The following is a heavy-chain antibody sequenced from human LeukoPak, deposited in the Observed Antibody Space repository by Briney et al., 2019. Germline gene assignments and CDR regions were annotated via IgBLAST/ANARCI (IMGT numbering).Heavy chain of an antibody. CDR3: AHYGDYRFMYYFDY. Sequence: SGPTLVKPIQTLTLTCSFSGFSLTTSGVGVGWIRQSPGKALEWLALIYWNNDNRYSPSLKTRLTITKDTSKNQVVLTMTEMDPVDTATYYCAHYGDYRFMYYFDYWGQGTLVTVSS. J-gene: IGHJ4*02. CDR2: IYWNNDN. D-gene: IGHD4-17*01. V-gene: IGHV2-5*01. CDR1: GFSLTTSGVG.